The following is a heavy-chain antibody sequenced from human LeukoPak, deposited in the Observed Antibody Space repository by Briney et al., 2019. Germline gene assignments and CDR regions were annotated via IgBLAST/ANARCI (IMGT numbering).Heavy chain of an antibody. CDR3: ARGGYNTGWEFDY. V-gene: IGHV1-2*02. J-gene: IGHJ4*02. CDR2: INPNSGAT. Sequence: ASVKVSCKASEYTFTGYYMHWLRQAPGQGLEWMGWINPNSGATDYAQKFQGRVIMTRDTSISTVYVELTRLRSDDTAVYYCARGGYNTGWEFDYWGQGTLVTVSS. D-gene: IGHD6-19*01. CDR1: EYTFTGYY.